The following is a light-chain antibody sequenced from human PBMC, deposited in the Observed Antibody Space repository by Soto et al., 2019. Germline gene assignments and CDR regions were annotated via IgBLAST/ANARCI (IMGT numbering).Light chain of an antibody. CDR2: EAS. V-gene: IGKV1-9*01. Sequence: DIQMTQSPSTLSASVGDRVTITCRASQTISSFLAWYQHKVGEAPKLLIAEASTLQSGVPSRFSGSGSGTEFTLTISSLQPEDFATYYCQQLKSYPITFGQGTRLEIK. J-gene: IGKJ5*01. CDR3: QQLKSYPIT. CDR1: QTISSF.